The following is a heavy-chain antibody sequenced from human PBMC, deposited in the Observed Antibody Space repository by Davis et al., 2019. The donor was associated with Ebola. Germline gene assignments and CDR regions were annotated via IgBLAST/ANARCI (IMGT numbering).Heavy chain of an antibody. V-gene: IGHV4-30-4*08. D-gene: IGHD1-1*01. CDR3: ARAPGYSGSTRHDD. Sequence: PSETLSLTCTVSGGSISSGDYYWSWIRQPPGKGLEWIGYIYYSGSTYYNPSLKSRVTISVDTSKNQFSLKLSSVTAADTAVYYCARAPGYSGSTRHDDWGQGTLVTVSS. CDR1: GGSISSGDYY. J-gene: IGHJ4*02. CDR2: IYYSGST.